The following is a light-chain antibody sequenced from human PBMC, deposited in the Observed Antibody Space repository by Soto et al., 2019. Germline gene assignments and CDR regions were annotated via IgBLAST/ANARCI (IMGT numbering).Light chain of an antibody. Sequence: QSVLTQSPSVSAAPGQKVTISCSGTSTDVGANNYVSWYQQHPGKAPKLVIYDVSKRPSGVPDRFSGSKSGNTASLTVSGLQAEDEADYYCSSYAGSYNVGLFGGGTKVTVL. J-gene: IGLJ3*02. CDR2: DVS. CDR3: SSYAGSYNVGL. CDR1: STDVGANNY. V-gene: IGLV2-8*01.